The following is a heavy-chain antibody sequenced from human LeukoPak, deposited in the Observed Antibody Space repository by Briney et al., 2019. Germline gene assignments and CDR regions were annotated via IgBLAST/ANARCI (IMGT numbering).Heavy chain of an antibody. CDR1: GFTFSSYW. D-gene: IGHD3-22*01. Sequence: GGSLRLSCAASGFTFSSYWMAWVRQAPGKGLEWVANIKQDGSEKYYVDSVKGRFTISRDNAKNSLYLQMNSLRAEDTAVYYCARDYYDSSGYYYAGTYWGQGTLVTVSS. V-gene: IGHV3-7*01. CDR2: IKQDGSEK. CDR3: ARDYYDSSGYYYAGTY. J-gene: IGHJ4*02.